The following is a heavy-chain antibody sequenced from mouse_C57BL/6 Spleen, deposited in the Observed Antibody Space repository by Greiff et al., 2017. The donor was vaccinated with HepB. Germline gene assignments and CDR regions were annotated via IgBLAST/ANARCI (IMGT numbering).Heavy chain of an antibody. CDR2: INPSTGGT. J-gene: IGHJ1*03. V-gene: IGHV1-43*01. CDR1: GYSFTGYY. Sequence: EVQLVESGPELVKPGASVKISCKASGYSFTGYYMHWVKQSSEKSLEWIGEINPSTGGTSYNQKFKGKATLTVDKSSSTAYMQLKSLTSEDSAVYYCASPEYFDVWGTGTTVTVAS. CDR3: ASPEYFDV.